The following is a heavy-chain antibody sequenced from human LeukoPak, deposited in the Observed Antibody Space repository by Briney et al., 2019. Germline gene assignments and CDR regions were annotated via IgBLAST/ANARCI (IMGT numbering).Heavy chain of an antibody. Sequence: SQTLSLTCALSGDSLSNNNVAWNWVRQSPSRGLEWLVWTYYRPKFNTDYAVSVKSRISINSDTSKKQFSRQLNSVTPEDTGVYYCARGSHSSFDYWGQGTLVTVSS. CDR3: ARGSHSSFDY. J-gene: IGHJ4*02. D-gene: IGHD3-10*01. V-gene: IGHV6-1*01. CDR1: GDSLSNNNVA. CDR2: TYYRPKFNT.